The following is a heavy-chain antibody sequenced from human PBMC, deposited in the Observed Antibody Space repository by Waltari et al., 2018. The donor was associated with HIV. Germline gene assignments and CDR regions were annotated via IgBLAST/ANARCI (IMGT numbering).Heavy chain of an antibody. Sequence: QVQLVQSGAEVKKPGSSVKVSCKASGGTFSSYAISWVRQAPGQGLEWMGGIIPIFGAANYAQKFQGRGTITADESTSSAYMELSSLRSDDTAVYYCARVMVRGVIITDYYYGMDVWGQGTTVTVSS. CDR1: GGTFSSYA. V-gene: IGHV1-69*01. D-gene: IGHD3-10*01. CDR2: IIPIFGAA. CDR3: ARVMVRGVIITDYYYGMDV. J-gene: IGHJ6*02.